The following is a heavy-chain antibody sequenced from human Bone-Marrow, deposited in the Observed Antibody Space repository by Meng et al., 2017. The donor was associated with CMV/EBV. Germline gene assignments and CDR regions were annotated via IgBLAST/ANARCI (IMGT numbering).Heavy chain of an antibody. CDR3: ARDSDSSGSHFDY. CDR2: ISYDGNNI. V-gene: IGHV3-30-3*01. CDR1: GFTFSYYA. J-gene: IGHJ4*02. D-gene: IGHD3-22*01. Sequence: GESLKISCAASGFTFSYYALHWVRQAPGKGLEWVAVISYDGNNIYYTESVKGRFTISRDNSKNTLYLQMNSLRAEDTAVCYCARDSDSSGSHFDYWGQGTLVTVSS.